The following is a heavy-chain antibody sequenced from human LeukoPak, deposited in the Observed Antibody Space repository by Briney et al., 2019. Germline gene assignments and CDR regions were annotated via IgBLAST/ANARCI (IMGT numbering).Heavy chain of an antibody. Sequence: SETLSLTFTVSGGSISSSSYYWGWIRQPPGKGLEWIGSIYYSGSTYYNPSLKSRVTISVDTSKNQFSLKLSSVTAADTAVYYCARHDYDDGYKIDYWGQGTLVTVSS. V-gene: IGHV4-39*01. J-gene: IGHJ4*02. CDR2: IYYSGST. D-gene: IGHD4-17*01. CDR1: GGSISSSSYY. CDR3: ARHDYDDGYKIDY.